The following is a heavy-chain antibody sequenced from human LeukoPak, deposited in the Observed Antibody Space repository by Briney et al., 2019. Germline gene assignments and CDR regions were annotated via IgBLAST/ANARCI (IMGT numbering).Heavy chain of an antibody. CDR1: GGSVSTGSYY. Sequence: SETLSLTCTVSGGSVSTGSYYWSWIRQPAGRGLEWVGHIHTSGTMNYNASLKSRVRISVETSKNQFSLRLSSVTAADTAVYFCARGILRDYYDSSGFYHRGGVGYWGQGTLVTVSS. CDR3: ARGILRDYYDSSGFYHRGGVGY. CDR2: IHTSGTM. V-gene: IGHV4-61*09. J-gene: IGHJ4*02. D-gene: IGHD3-22*01.